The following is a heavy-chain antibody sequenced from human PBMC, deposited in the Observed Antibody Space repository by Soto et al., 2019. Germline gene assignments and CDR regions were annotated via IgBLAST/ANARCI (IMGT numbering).Heavy chain of an antibody. V-gene: IGHV3-30*18. CDR2: ISYDGSNK. D-gene: IGHD6-19*01. CDR3: AKGRRGDSSGWYLDY. CDR1: GFSFRTHG. Sequence: PGGSLRLSCTATGFSFRTHGMHWVRQAPGKGLEWVAVISYDGSNKYYADSVKGRFTISRDNSKNTLYLQMNSLRAEDTAVYYCAKGRRGDSSGWYLDYWGQGTLVTVSS. J-gene: IGHJ4*02.